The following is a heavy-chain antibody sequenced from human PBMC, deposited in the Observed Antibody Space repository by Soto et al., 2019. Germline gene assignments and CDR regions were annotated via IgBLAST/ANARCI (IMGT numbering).Heavy chain of an antibody. CDR3: ARGGDLGELSLG. J-gene: IGHJ4*02. CDR2: IIPILGIA. V-gene: IGHV1-69*02. CDR1: GGTFSSYT. Sequence: SVKVSCKASGGTFSSYTISWVRHAPGQGLEWMGRIIPILGIANYAQKFQGRVTITADKSTSTAYIELSSLRSEDTAVYYCARGGDLGELSLGWGQGTLVTVSS. D-gene: IGHD3-16*02.